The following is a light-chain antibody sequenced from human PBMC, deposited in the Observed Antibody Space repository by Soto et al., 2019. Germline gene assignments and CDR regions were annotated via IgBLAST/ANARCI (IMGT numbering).Light chain of an antibody. V-gene: IGKV3-20*01. CDR2: DAS. CDR3: QQYGSSAVT. CDR1: QSVSSSY. J-gene: IGKJ1*01. Sequence: EIVLTQSPGTLSLSPGERATLSCRASQSVSSSYLAWYQQKPGQAPRLLIYDASGRATGIPDRFSGSGSGTGFTLTISRQEPEAFPLYYCQQYGSSAVTFGQGTKVEIK.